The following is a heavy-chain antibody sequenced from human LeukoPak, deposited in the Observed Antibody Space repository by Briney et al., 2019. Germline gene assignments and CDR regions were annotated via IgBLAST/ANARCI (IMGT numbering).Heavy chain of an antibody. CDR1: GYTFTGYY. CDR3: ARDKNRSSWRKDNWFDP. CDR2: INPNSGGT. Sequence: ASVKVSCKASGYTFTGYYMHWVRPAPGQGLEWMGWINPNSGGTNYAQKLQGRVTMTRDTSISTAYMELSRLRSDDTAVYYCARDKNRSSWRKDNWFDPWGQGTLVTVSS. D-gene: IGHD6-13*01. J-gene: IGHJ5*02. V-gene: IGHV1-2*02.